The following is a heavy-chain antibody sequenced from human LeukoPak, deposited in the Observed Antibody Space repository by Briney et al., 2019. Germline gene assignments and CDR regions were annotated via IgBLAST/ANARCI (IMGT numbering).Heavy chain of an antibody. CDR1: GGTFISYA. V-gene: IGHV1-69*04. CDR3: GREHTMIVVVITTYYYYGMDV. Sequence: SVKVSCKASGGTFISYAISWVRQAPGQGVEWMGRIIPNLDIANYAQKFHGRDTITADKYTSTAYMELSSLRSEDTAVYYCGREHTMIVVVITTYYYYGMDVWGQGTTVTVSS. D-gene: IGHD3-22*01. J-gene: IGHJ6*02. CDR2: IIPNLDIA.